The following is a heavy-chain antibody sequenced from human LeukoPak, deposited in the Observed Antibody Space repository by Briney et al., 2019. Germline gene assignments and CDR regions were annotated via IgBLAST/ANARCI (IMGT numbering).Heavy chain of an antibody. CDR2: ISNNSTYI. V-gene: IGHV3-21*01. J-gene: IGHJ3*02. CDR3: ARERWHNWNHEDSAFDI. Sequence: PGGSLRLSCAASGFPFNNYYMNWVRQAPGKGLEWVSSISNNSTYIYYADSVKGRFTISRDNSKNTLYLQMNSLRAEDTAVYYCARERWHNWNHEDSAFDIWGQGTMVTVSS. D-gene: IGHD1-14*01. CDR1: GFPFNNYY.